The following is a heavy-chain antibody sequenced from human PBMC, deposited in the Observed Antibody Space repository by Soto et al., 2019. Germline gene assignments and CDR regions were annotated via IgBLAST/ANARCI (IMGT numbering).Heavy chain of an antibody. J-gene: IGHJ6*02. CDR1: GFTFSNAW. CDR2: IKSKTDGGTT. D-gene: IGHD6-19*01. CDR3: TTGVDSSGWYYYYGIDV. V-gene: IGHV3-15*07. Sequence: PGGSLRLSCAASGFTFSNAWMNWVRQAPGKGLEWVGRIKSKTDGGTTDYAAPVKGRFTISRDDSKNTLYLQMNSLKTEDTAVYYCTTGVDSSGWYYYYGIDVRAQRTTVTGSS.